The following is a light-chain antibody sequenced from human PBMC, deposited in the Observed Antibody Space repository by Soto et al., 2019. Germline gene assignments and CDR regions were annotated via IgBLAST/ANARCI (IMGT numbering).Light chain of an antibody. Sequence: DIQMTQSPSTLSASVGDRVTITCRASQSISSWLPWYQQKPGKAPKLLIYNASSLESGVPSRFFSSGSGAKFTLTISSLQPDEFATYYCQQYNSYPETFGQGTKVEIK. CDR3: QQYNSYPET. CDR2: NAS. CDR1: QSISSW. J-gene: IGKJ1*01. V-gene: IGKV1-5*03.